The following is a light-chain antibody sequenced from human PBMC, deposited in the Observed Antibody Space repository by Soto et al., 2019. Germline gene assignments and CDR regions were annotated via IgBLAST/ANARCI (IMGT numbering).Light chain of an antibody. CDR3: QQYGSSPET. CDR1: QSVSSAY. Sequence: EIVLTQSPGTLSLSPGERAALSCSARQSVSSAYLAWYQQKPGQAPRLLIYDVSSRATGIPDRFSGGGSGTDFTLTVSRLEPEDFAVYYCQQYGSSPETFGRGTKVDIK. V-gene: IGKV3-20*01. CDR2: DVS. J-gene: IGKJ1*01.